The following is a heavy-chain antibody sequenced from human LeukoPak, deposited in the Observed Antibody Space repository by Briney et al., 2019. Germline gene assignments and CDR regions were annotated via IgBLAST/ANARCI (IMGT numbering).Heavy chain of an antibody. J-gene: IGHJ4*02. CDR1: GYTLSSND. CDR3: ARDGASASITNDF. Sequence: GASVRLSCKASGYTLSSNDMHWVRQAPGQGLEWMGIINPSGGSTSYAQKFQGRVTMTRDTSTSKVYIELSSLRSEDTAVYYYARDGASASITNDFCGQGNLVTVSS. V-gene: IGHV1-46*01. D-gene: IGHD3-10*01. CDR2: INPSGGST.